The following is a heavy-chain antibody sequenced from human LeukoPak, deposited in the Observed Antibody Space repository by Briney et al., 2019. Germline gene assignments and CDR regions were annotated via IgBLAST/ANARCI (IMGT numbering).Heavy chain of an antibody. D-gene: IGHD3-10*01. J-gene: IGHJ2*01. CDR2: MYTSGTT. CDR1: GGSISSYS. Sequence: SETLSLTCTVSGGSISSYSWSWIRQPAGMGLEWIGVMYTSGTTNYNTSLKSRVTMSVDTSKNQISLKLSSVTAADTAVYYCARDQRGSGWYFDLWGRGTVDSVSS. V-gene: IGHV4-4*07. CDR3: ARDQRGSGWYFDL.